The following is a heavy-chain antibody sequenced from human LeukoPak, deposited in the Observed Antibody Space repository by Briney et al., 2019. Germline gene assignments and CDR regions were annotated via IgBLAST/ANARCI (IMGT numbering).Heavy chain of an antibody. CDR1: GYTFTGYY. D-gene: IGHD3-22*01. V-gene: IGHV1-8*03. CDR2: MNPNSGNT. CDR3: ARMAYYDSSGYYDGFDY. Sequence: GASVKVSCKASGYTFTGYYMHWVRQAPGQGLEWMGWMNPNSGNTGYAQKFQGRVTITRNTSISTAYMELSSLRSEDTAVYYCARMAYYDSSGYYDGFDYWGQGTLVTVSS. J-gene: IGHJ4*02.